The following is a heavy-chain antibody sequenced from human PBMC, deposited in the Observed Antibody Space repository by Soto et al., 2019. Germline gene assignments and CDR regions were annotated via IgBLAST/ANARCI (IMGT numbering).Heavy chain of an antibody. Sequence: PSETLSLTCAVYGGSFSGYYWSWIRQPPGKGLEWIGEINHSGSTNYNPSLKSRVTISVDTSKNQFSLKLSSVTAADTDVYYCAIRSSGWYRNWFDPWGQGTLVTVSS. D-gene: IGHD6-19*01. CDR2: INHSGST. CDR1: GGSFSGYY. J-gene: IGHJ5*02. V-gene: IGHV4-34*01. CDR3: AIRSSGWYRNWFDP.